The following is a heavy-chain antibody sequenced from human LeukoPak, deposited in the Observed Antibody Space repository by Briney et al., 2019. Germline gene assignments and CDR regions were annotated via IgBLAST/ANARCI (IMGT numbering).Heavy chain of an antibody. D-gene: IGHD5-12*01. CDR1: GFTFSSYG. CDR3: TKGGYDWGRDYFDY. V-gene: IGHV3-30*18. CDR2: ISYDGSNK. Sequence: GRSLRLSCAASGFTFSSYGMHRVRQAPGKGLEWVAVISYDGSNKYYADSVKGRFTISRDNSKNTLYLQMNSLRAEDTAVYYCTKGGYDWGRDYFDYWGQGTLVTVSS. J-gene: IGHJ4*02.